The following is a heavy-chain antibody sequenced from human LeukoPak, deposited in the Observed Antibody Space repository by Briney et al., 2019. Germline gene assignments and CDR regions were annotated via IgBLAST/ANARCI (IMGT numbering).Heavy chain of an antibody. V-gene: IGHV1-46*01. Sequence: ASVKVSCKASGYTFTSYYMHWVRQAPGQGLEWMGIINPSGGSTSYAQKFQGRVTVTRDMSTSTVYMELSSLRSEDTAVYYCARASSGIFGVVLIDPWGQGTLVTVSS. J-gene: IGHJ5*02. CDR3: ARASSGIFGVVLIDP. CDR1: GYTFTSYY. CDR2: INPSGGST. D-gene: IGHD3-3*01.